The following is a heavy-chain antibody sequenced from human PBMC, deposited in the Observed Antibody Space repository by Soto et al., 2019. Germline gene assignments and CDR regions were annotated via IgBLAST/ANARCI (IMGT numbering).Heavy chain of an antibody. Sequence: EVQLVESGGGLVQPGGSLRLSCAASGFTFSSYWMSWVRQAPGKGLEWVANIKQDGSEEYYVDSVKGRFTISRDNAKNSLYLQMNSLRAEDTAVYYCATARGSYYYYYRMDVWCQGTTVTVSS. CDR2: IKQDGSEE. D-gene: IGHD1-26*01. J-gene: IGHJ6*02. CDR3: ATARGSYYYYYRMDV. V-gene: IGHV3-7*01. CDR1: GFTFSSYW.